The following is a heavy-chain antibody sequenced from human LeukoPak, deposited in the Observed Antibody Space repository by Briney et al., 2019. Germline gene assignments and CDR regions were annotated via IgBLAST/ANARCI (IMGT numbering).Heavy chain of an antibody. CDR3: ASPRSGYRYTFDY. CDR1: GGSFSGYY. J-gene: IGHJ4*02. V-gene: IGHV4-34*01. D-gene: IGHD3-22*01. Sequence: PSETLSLTCAVYGGSFSGYYWSWIRQPPGKGLEWIGEIKHSGSTNYNPSLKSRVTISVDTSKNQFSLKLSSVTAADTAVYYCASPRSGYRYTFDYWGQGALVTVSS. CDR2: IKHSGST.